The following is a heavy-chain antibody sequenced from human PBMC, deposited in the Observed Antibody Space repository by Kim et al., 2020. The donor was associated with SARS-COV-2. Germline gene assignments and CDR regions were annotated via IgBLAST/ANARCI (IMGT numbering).Heavy chain of an antibody. D-gene: IGHD1-1*01. CDR3: VRDLNFAFDF. V-gene: IGHV3-48*02. J-gene: IGHJ4*02. CDR2: II. Sequence: IISCANSVVGRFTISTDNANDSLYLQMNSLKDEDTAVYYCVRDLNFAFDFWGQGALVTVSS.